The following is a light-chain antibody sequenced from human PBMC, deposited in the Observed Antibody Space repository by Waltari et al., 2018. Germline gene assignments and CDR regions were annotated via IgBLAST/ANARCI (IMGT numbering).Light chain of an antibody. CDR2: EVS. CDR1: TSDVRCYKY. V-gene: IGLV2-8*01. J-gene: IGLJ2*01. Sequence: QSALTQPPSASGSPGPPVTIPSTGTTSDVRCYKYSPWYQQPPGKAPKLLSYEVSERPSGVPDRFSGSKSGNTASLTVSGLQADDEADYYCSSYAGRNSFNVLFGGGTKLTVL. CDR3: SSYAGRNSFNVL.